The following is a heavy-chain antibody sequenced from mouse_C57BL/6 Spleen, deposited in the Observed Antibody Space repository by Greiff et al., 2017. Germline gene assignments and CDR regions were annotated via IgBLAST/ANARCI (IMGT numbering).Heavy chain of an antibody. CDR1: GYSITSGYY. CDR2: ISYDGSN. Sequence: EVQVVESGPGLVKPSQSLSLTCSVTGYSITSGYYWYWIRQFPGNKLEWMGYISYDGSNNYNPSLKNRISITRSTSKNQFILKLNAVTTEDTATCYGARGDYGSIAYWGQGTLVTVSA. CDR3: ARGDYGSIAY. D-gene: IGHD1-1*01. J-gene: IGHJ3*01. V-gene: IGHV3-6*01.